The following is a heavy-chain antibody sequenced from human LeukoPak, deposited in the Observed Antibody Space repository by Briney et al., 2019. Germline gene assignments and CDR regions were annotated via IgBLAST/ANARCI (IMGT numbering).Heavy chain of an antibody. J-gene: IGHJ5*02. CDR3: ARVGDSSSFLGHWFDP. D-gene: IGHD6-6*01. V-gene: IGHV3-7*01. CDR2: IKQDGSEK. Sequence: GGSLRLSCAASGFTFSSYWMSWVRQAPGKGLEWVANIKQDGSEKYYVDSVKGRFTISRDNAKNSLYLQMNSLRAEDTAVYYCARVGDSSSFLGHWFDPWGQGTLVTVSS. CDR1: GFTFSSYW.